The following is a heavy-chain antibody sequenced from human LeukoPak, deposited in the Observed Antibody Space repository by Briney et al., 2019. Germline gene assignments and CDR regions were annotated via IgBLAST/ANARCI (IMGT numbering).Heavy chain of an antibody. CDR3: ARNLGDDSSGYPDY. J-gene: IGHJ4*02. CDR2: IYSGGST. V-gene: IGHV3-53*01. D-gene: IGHD3-22*01. CDR1: GFTVSSNY. Sequence: GGSLRLSCAASGFTVSSNYMSWVRQAPGKGLEWVSVIYSGGSTYYADSVKGRFTISRDNSKNTLYLQMNSLRAEDTAVYYCARNLGDDSSGYPDYWGQGTLVTVSS.